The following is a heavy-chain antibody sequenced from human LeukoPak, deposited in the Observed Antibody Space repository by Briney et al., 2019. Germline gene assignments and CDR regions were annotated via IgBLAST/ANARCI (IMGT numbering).Heavy chain of an antibody. J-gene: IGHJ4*02. CDR2: ISGSGGST. D-gene: IGHD5-24*01. CDR1: GFTFTTYW. V-gene: IGHV3-23*01. Sequence: GGSLRLSCAASGFTFTTYWMSWVRQAPGKGLEWVSAISGSGGSTYYADSVKGRFTISRDNSKNTLYLQMNSLRAEDTAVYYCAREGDGYNSPIDYWGQGTPVTVSS. CDR3: AREGDGYNSPIDY.